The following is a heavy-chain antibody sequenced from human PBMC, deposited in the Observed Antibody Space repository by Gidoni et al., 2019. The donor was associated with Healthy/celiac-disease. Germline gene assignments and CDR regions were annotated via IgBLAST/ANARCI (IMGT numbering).Heavy chain of an antibody. V-gene: IGHV3-48*01. J-gene: IGHJ6*03. D-gene: IGHD1-1*01. CDR3: AREERTGYYYYYYMDV. CDR2: ISSSSSTI. Sequence: EVQLVESGGGLVQPGGSLRLSCAASGFTFSSYSMNWVRQAPGKGLEWVSYISSSSSTIYYADSVKGRFTISRDNAKNSLYLQMNSLRAEDTAVYYCAREERTGYYYYYYMDVWGKGTTVTVSS. CDR1: GFTFSSYS.